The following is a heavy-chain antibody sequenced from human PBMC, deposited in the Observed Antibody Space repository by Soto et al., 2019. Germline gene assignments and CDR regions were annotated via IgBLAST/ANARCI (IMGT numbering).Heavy chain of an antibody. D-gene: IGHD3-16*02. CDR3: ARHPPYRPLDF. Sequence: PSETLSLTCSVSGDSLSAGPYHWGWIRQPPGKGLEWIGNVYNSGSTSYSPSLKSRVTISVDTSKNQFSLRLTSVTAADTAVYFCARHPPYRPLDFWGQGTLVTVSS. CDR2: VYNSGST. J-gene: IGHJ4*02. CDR1: GDSLSAGPYH. V-gene: IGHV4-39*01.